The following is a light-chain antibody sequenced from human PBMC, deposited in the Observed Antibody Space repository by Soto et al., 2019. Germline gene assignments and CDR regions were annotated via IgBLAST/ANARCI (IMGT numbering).Light chain of an antibody. Sequence: IMLTQSPGTLSLSPGERATLSCRASQRISSMYLAWYQQKPGRAPRLIIYGASRRATGIPERFSGSEPGTDFTLTISRLEPEDFAVYYCHQYDIPPQTFGRGTKVDIK. CDR1: QRISSMY. J-gene: IGKJ1*01. CDR3: HQYDIPPQT. V-gene: IGKV3-20*01. CDR2: GAS.